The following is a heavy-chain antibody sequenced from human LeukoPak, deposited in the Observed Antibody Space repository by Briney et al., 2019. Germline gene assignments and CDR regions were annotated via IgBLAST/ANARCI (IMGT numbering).Heavy chain of an antibody. J-gene: IGHJ6*02. CDR3: ARNPKAADRSYYYYYGMDV. CDR1: GYTFTSYG. V-gene: IGHV1-18*01. Sequence: ASVKVSCKASGYTFTSYGISWVRQAPGQGLEWMGWISAYNGNTNYAQKLQGRVTMTTDTSTSTAYTELRSLRSDDTAVYYCARNPKAADRSYYYYYGMDVWGQGTTVTVSS. D-gene: IGHD6-25*01. CDR2: ISAYNGNT.